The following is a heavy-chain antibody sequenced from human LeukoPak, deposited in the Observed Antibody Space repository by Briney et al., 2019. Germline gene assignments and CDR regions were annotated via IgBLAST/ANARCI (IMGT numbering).Heavy chain of an antibody. CDR3: VRAGDSGCYYRLQRDFDY. J-gene: IGHJ4*02. V-gene: IGHV4-59*01. CDR1: GGSISSYY. Sequence: SETLSLTCTVSGGSISSYYWSWIRQPPGKGLEWIGYIYYSGSTNYNPSLKSRVTISVDTSKNQFSLKLSSVTAADTAVYYCVRAGDSGCYYRLQRDFDYWGQRTLVTVSS. D-gene: IGHD1-26*01. CDR2: IYYSGST.